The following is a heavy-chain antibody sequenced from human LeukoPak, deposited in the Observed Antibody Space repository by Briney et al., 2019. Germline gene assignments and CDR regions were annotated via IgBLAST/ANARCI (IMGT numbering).Heavy chain of an antibody. CDR1: GFTFGDYA. CDR2: IRSKAYGGTT. V-gene: IGHV3-49*03. Sequence: GRSLRLSCTASGFTFGDYAMSWFRQAPGKGLEWVGFIRSKAYGGTTEYAASVKGRFTISRDDSKSIAYLQMNSLKTEDTAVYYCTSEMATIAGDYYYMDVWGKGTTVTISS. D-gene: IGHD5-24*01. CDR3: TSEMATIAGDYYYMDV. J-gene: IGHJ6*03.